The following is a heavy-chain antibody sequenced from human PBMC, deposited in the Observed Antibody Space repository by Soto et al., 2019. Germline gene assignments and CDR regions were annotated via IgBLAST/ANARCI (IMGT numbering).Heavy chain of an antibody. D-gene: IGHD2-15*01. Sequence: GASVKVSCKASGGTFSSYAISWVRQAPGQGLEWVGGIIPIFGTANYAQKFQGRVTITADESTSTAYMELSSLRSEDTAVYYCAVGGGSCYSCYYYGMDVWGQGTTVTVSS. CDR3: AVGGGSCYSCYYYGMDV. V-gene: IGHV1-69*13. CDR1: GGTFSSYA. CDR2: IIPIFGTA. J-gene: IGHJ6*02.